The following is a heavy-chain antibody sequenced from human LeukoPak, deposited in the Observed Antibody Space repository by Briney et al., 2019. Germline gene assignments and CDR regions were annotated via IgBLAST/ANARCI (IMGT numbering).Heavy chain of an antibody. J-gene: IGHJ6*02. D-gene: IGHD2-15*01. CDR2: ISYDGSNK. V-gene: IGHV3-30-3*01. Sequence: GRSLRLSCAASGFTFSSYAMHWVRQAPGEGLEWVAVISYDGSNKYYADSVKGRFTISRDNSKNTLYLQMNSLRAEDTAVYYCASSPMYCSGGSCYYYGVDVWGQGTTVTVSS. CDR3: ASSPMYCSGGSCYYYGVDV. CDR1: GFTFSSYA.